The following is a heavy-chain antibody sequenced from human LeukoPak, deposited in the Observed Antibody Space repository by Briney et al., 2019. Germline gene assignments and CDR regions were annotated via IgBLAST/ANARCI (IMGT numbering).Heavy chain of an antibody. CDR1: RFIFCNYA. V-gene: IGHV3-30*04. J-gene: IGHJ4*02. D-gene: IGHD2-15*01. CDR2: ISYHGRDQ. CDR3: VRQDCSGGSCYLDY. Sequence: GGSLRLSCAASRFIFCNYAMHWVRQAPGKGLDWVAVISYHGRDQFYADSVKGRFTISRDSSKDTLYLQMNSLRTEDTAVYYCVRQDCSGGSCYLDYWGQGTLVTVSS.